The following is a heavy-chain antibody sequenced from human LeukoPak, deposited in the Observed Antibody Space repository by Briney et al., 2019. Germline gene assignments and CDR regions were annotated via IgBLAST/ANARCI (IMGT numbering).Heavy chain of an antibody. J-gene: IGHJ4*01. V-gene: IGHV3-74*01. CDR2: INSDGSDI. Sequence: PGGSLNLSVPASGLPSSSYWINWFRQAPGKGLVGFSRINSDGSDISYADSVKGRFTISRDNAKNTLYLQVNSLRAEDTAVYYCTRKGSGPSGLDFWGHGTLVTVSS. CDR3: TRKGSGPSGLDF. D-gene: IGHD2-15*01. CDR1: GLPSSSYW.